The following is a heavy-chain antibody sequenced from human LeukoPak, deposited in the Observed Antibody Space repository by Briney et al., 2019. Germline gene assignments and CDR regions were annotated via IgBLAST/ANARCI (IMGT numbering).Heavy chain of an antibody. D-gene: IGHD6-25*01. V-gene: IGHV4-39*01. CDR2: IYYSGST. Sequence: SETLSLTCTVSGGSISISSHYWAWIRQSPGKGLECIGNIYYSGSTHYNPSLKSRVTMSLDTSKNQFSLKVTSVTAADTAIYYCARLADRARGCHFDYWGQGMLVTVSS. CDR3: ARLADRARGCHFDY. J-gene: IGHJ4*02. CDR1: GGSISISSHY.